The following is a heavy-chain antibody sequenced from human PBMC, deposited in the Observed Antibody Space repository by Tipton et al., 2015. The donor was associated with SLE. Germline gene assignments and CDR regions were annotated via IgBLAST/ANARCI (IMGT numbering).Heavy chain of an antibody. V-gene: IGHV4-4*09. CDR2: IHSSGTT. Sequence: TLSLTCSVSGGAVIHNYWSWIRQPPGKGLEWIGYIHSSGTTKYNSSLKSRVSISVDTSKNQFSLRLSSVTAADTAVYYCARRSSSLGFYFDYWGQGTLVTVSS. J-gene: IGHJ4*02. CDR1: GGAVIHNY. D-gene: IGHD6-6*01. CDR3: ARRSSSLGFYFDY.